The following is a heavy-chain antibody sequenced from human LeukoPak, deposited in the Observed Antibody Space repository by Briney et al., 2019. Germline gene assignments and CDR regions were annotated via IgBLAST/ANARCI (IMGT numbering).Heavy chain of an antibody. V-gene: IGHV3-30*02. D-gene: IGHD6-6*01. J-gene: IGHJ4*02. CDR2: IRYDGSNK. CDR1: GFTFSSYG. Sequence: GGSLRLSCAASGFTFSSYGMHWVRPAPGKGLEWVAFIRYDGSNKYYADSVKGRFTISRDNSKNTLYLQMNSLRAEDTAVYYCAKGGGYEYSSSSFDFDYWGQGTLVTVSS. CDR3: AKGGGYEYSSSSFDFDY.